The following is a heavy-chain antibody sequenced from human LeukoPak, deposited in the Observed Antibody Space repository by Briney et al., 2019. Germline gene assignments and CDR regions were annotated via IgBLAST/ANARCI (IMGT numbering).Heavy chain of an antibody. J-gene: IGHJ5*02. CDR1: GGSISSYY. V-gene: IGHV4-59*08. CDR2: IYYSGST. D-gene: IGHD1-7*01. CDR3: ASTHNWNYEGWFDP. Sequence: SETLSLTCTVSGGSISSYYWSWIRQPPGKGLEWIGYIYYSGSTNYNPSLKSRVTISVDTSKNQFSLKLSSVTAADTAVYYCASTHNWNYEGWFDPWGQGTLVTVSS.